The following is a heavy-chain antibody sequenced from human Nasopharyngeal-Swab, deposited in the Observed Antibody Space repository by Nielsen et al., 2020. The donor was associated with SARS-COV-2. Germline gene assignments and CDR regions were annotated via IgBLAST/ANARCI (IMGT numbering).Heavy chain of an antibody. J-gene: IGHJ5*02. V-gene: IGHV3-21*01. CDR2: ISSSSSYI. D-gene: IGHD5-18*01. CDR1: GFTFSSYS. Sequence: GESLKISCAASGFTFSSYSMNWVRQAPGKGLEWVSSISSSSSYIYYADSVKGRFTISRDNAKNSLYLQMNSLRAEDTAVYYCARDRGYSYDHHWGQGTLVTVSS. CDR3: ARDRGYSYDHH.